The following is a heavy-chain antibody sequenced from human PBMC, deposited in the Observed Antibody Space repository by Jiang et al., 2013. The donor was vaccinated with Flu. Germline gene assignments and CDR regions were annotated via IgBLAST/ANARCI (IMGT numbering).Heavy chain of an antibody. V-gene: IGHV3-30-3*01. D-gene: IGHD3-3*01. CDR2: ISYDGSNK. CDR1: GFTFSSYA. Sequence: QLLESGGGVVQPGRSLRLSCAASGFTFSSYAMHWVRQAPGKGLEWVAVISYDGSNKYYADSVKGRFTISRDNSKNTLYLQMNSLRAEDTAVYYCARGGRVAPRPWGYWGQGTLVTVSS. J-gene: IGHJ4*02. CDR3: ARGGRVAPRPWGY.